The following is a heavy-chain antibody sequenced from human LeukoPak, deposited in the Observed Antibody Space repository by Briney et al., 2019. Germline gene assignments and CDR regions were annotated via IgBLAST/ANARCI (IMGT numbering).Heavy chain of an antibody. V-gene: IGHV3-23*01. CDR3: ARPIHNPLRYYYYMDV. J-gene: IGHJ6*03. Sequence: PGGSLRLSCAASGFTFSSYAMSWVRQAPGKGLEWVSAISGSGGSTYYADSVKGRFTISRDNSKNTLYLQMNSLRAEDTAVYYCARPIHNPLRYYYYMDVWGKGTTVTVSS. CDR1: GFTFSSYA. CDR2: ISGSGGST. D-gene: IGHD3-10*01.